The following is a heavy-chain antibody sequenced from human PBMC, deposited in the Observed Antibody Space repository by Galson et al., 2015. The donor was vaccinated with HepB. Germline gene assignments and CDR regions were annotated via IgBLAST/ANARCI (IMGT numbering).Heavy chain of an antibody. J-gene: IGHJ4*02. CDR1: GYSFTSYW. Sequence: QSGAEVKKPGESLRISCQASGYSFTSYWIVWVRQMPGKGLEWMGIIYPGDSDIRYSPSFQGQVAISADKSVSAAYLQWSSLKASDTAMYYCARRAYCGSDCYSPFDSWGQGTLVTVSS. CDR3: ARRAYCGSDCYSPFDS. V-gene: IGHV5-51*01. D-gene: IGHD2-21*02. CDR2: IYPGDSDI.